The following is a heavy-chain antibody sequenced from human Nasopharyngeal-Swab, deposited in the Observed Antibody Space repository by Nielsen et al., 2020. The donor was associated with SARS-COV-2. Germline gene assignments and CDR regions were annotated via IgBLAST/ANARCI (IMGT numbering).Heavy chain of an antibody. D-gene: IGHD3-3*01. CDR2: ISYDGSNK. Sequence: WIRQPPGKGLEWVAVISYDGSNKYYADSVKGRFTISRDNSKNTLYLQMNSLRAEDTAVYYCANSDFWSGYYKPHYYYYGMDVWGQGTTVTVSS. V-gene: IGHV3-30*18. CDR3: ANSDFWSGYYKPHYYYYGMDV. J-gene: IGHJ6*02.